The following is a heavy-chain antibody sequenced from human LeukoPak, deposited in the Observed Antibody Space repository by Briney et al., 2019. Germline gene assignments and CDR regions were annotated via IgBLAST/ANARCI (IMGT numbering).Heavy chain of an antibody. CDR3: AKDGGGTVYFDY. D-gene: IGHD1-1*01. Sequence: PGGSLRLSCAASGFTFSSYGMPWVRQAPGKGLEWVAVISYDGSNKYYADSVKGRFTISRDNSKNTLYLQMNSLRAEDTAVYYCAKDGGGTVYFDYWGQGTLVTVSS. CDR2: ISYDGSNK. V-gene: IGHV3-30*18. J-gene: IGHJ4*02. CDR1: GFTFSSYG.